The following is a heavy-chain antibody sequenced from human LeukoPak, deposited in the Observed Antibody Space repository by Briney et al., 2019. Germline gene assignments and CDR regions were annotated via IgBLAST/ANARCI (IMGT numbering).Heavy chain of an antibody. CDR3: ARGSADPAFWFDP. CDR1: GGSISSSSYY. D-gene: IGHD6-13*01. J-gene: IGHJ5*02. V-gene: IGHV4-39*07. Sequence: PSETLSLTCTVSGGSISSSSYYWGWIRQPPGKGLEWIGYIYHSGSTYYNPSLKSRVTISVDRSKNQFSLKLSSVTAADTAVYYCARGSADPAFWFDPWGQGTLVTVFS. CDR2: IYHSGST.